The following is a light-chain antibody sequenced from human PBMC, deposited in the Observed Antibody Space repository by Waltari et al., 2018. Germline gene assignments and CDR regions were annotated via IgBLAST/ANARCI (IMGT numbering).Light chain of an antibody. CDR2: RNN. Sequence: QSVLAQPPSASGTPGQRVTIPCSGSSSNIGTNSVYWYQQFPGTAPKLLIYRNNQRPSGVPDRFSGSKSGTSVSLAISGLRSEDEADYYCAAWDDSLSGPVFGGGTKLTVL. V-gene: IGLV1-47*01. CDR1: SSNIGTNS. J-gene: IGLJ2*01. CDR3: AAWDDSLSGPV.